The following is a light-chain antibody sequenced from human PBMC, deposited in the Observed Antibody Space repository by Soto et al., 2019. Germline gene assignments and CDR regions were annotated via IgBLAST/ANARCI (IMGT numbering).Light chain of an antibody. Sequence: DIQMTPSPSTLSASVGDRVTITCRASQSISSWLAWYQQKPGKAPKLLIYDASSLETGVPSRFSGSGSETEFTLTISSLQPDDFATYYCQQYNSVSWTFGQGTKVEIK. V-gene: IGKV1-5*01. CDR2: DAS. CDR3: QQYNSVSWT. J-gene: IGKJ1*01. CDR1: QSISSW.